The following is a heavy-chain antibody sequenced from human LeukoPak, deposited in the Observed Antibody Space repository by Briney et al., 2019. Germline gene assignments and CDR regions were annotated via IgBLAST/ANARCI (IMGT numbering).Heavy chain of an antibody. J-gene: IGHJ4*02. CDR3: ARGGPGRWPAYYFDY. Sequence: PGGSLRLSCAASGFSFSSYWMSWVSQAPGKGLEWVANMNQEGMETYYVDSVKGRFTISRDNAKNSLFLQMNSLRAEDTAVYYCARGGPGRWPAYYFDYWGQGTLVTVSS. D-gene: IGHD2-15*01. CDR2: MNQEGMET. CDR1: GFSFSSYW. V-gene: IGHV3-7*05.